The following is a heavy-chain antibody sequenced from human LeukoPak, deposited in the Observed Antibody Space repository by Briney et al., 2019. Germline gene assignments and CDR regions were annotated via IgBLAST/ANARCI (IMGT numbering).Heavy chain of an antibody. Sequence: PGGSLRLSCAASGFTFSSYAMHWVRQAPGKGLEWVAVISYDGGNKYYADSVKGRFTISRDNSKNTLYLQMNSLRAEDTAVYYCARETTYGDYALRYYGMDVWGQGTTVTVSS. CDR2: ISYDGGNK. V-gene: IGHV3-30-3*01. CDR1: GFTFSSYA. D-gene: IGHD4-17*01. CDR3: ARETTYGDYALRYYGMDV. J-gene: IGHJ6*02.